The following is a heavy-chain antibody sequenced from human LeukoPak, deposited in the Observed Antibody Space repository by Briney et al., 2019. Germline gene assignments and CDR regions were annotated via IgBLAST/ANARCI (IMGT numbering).Heavy chain of an antibody. CDR2: ISSSGSTI. CDR3: ARYTAVAGTYDAFDI. D-gene: IGHD6-19*01. CDR1: GFTFSSYE. V-gene: IGHV3-48*03. J-gene: IGHJ3*02. Sequence: GGSLRLSCAASGFTFSSYEMNWVRQAPGKGLEWVSYISSSGSTIYYADSVKGRFTISRDNAKNSLYQQTNSLRAEDTAVYYCARYTAVAGTYDAFDIWGQRTMVTVSS.